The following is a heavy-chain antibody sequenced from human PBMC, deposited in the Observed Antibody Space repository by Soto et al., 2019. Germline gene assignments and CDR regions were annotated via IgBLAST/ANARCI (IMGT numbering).Heavy chain of an antibody. V-gene: IGHV3-74*01. Sequence: EVQLVEAGGDLVQPGGSLRLSCVASGFTISNYWMHWVRQAPGKGLIWVSRISPDGSTTNYADSVKGRFTISRDNAKNTLYLQMNSLRAEDTALYYCAKELDCSSTSCYTGPGDGMDVWGQGTTVTVSS. D-gene: IGHD2-2*02. CDR1: GFTISNYW. CDR3: AKELDCSSTSCYTGPGDGMDV. CDR2: ISPDGSTT. J-gene: IGHJ6*02.